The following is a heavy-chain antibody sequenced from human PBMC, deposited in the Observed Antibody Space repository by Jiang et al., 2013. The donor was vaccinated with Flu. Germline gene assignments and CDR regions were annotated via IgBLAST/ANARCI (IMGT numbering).Heavy chain of an antibody. V-gene: IGHV4-34*01. Sequence: LLKPSETLSLTCAVYGGSFSGYYWSWIRQPPGKGLEWIGEINHSGSTNYNPSLKSRVTISVDTSKNQFSLKLSSVTAADTAVYYCASAYDSSGYSIDYWGQGTLVTVSS. CDR1: GGSFSGYY. D-gene: IGHD3-22*01. CDR3: ASAYDSSGYSIDY. CDR2: INHSGST. J-gene: IGHJ4*02.